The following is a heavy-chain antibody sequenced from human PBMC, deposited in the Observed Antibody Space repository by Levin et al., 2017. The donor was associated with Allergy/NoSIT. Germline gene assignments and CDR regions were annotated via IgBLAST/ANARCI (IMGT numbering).Heavy chain of an antibody. Sequence: ASVKVSCEASRNSLTDYYLHWVRQAPGQRFEWMGWVNPNSGGTNYAQKFRGRVTMTADTSISTAYMELRSLTSDDTAVYYCAGGRRHYYGLDVWGHGTTVIVSS. CDR3: AGGRRHYYGLDV. J-gene: IGHJ6*02. CDR1: RNSLTDYY. V-gene: IGHV1-2*02. CDR2: VNPNSGGT. D-gene: IGHD3-10*01.